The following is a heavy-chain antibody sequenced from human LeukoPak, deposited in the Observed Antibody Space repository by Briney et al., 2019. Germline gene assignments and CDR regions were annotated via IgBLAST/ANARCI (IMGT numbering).Heavy chain of an antibody. D-gene: IGHD6-19*01. V-gene: IGHV3-21*01. CDR2: ISSSSSYI. CDR1: GLTFSSYS. J-gene: IGHJ6*03. CDR3: ARSTRIAVPSRFYYYYYMDV. Sequence: GGSLRLSCAASGLTFSSYSMNWARQAPGKGLEWVSSISSSSSYIYYADSVRGRFTISRDNAKNSLYLQMNSLRAEDTAVYYCARSTRIAVPSRFYYYYYMDVWGKGTTVTVSS.